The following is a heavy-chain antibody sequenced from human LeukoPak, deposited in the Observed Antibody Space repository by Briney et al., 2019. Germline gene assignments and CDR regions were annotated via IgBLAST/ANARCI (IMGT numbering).Heavy chain of an antibody. CDR2: IKQDGSEK. CDR1: GFTFSSYW. Sequence: PGGSLRLSCAASGFTFSSYWMSWVRQAPGKGREWVANIKQDGSEKYYVDSVKGRFTISRDNAKNSLYLQMNSLRAEDTAVYYCARDRELNWFDPWGQGTLVTVSS. CDR3: ARDRELNWFDP. J-gene: IGHJ5*02. V-gene: IGHV3-7*01. D-gene: IGHD3-10*01.